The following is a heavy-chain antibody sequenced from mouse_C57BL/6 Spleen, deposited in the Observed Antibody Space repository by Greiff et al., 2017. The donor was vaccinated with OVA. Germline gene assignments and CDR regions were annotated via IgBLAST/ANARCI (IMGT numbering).Heavy chain of an antibody. Sequence: EVKLQESGGGLVKPGGSLKLSCAASGFTFSSYTMSWVRQTPEKRLEWVATISGGGGNTYYPDSVKGRFTISRDNAKNTLYLQMSSLRSEDTALYYCARGQVFYGSSYGYFDVWGTGTTVTVSS. CDR2: ISGGGGNT. V-gene: IGHV5-9*01. D-gene: IGHD1-1*01. CDR3: ARGQVFYGSSYGYFDV. CDR1: GFTFSSYT. J-gene: IGHJ1*03.